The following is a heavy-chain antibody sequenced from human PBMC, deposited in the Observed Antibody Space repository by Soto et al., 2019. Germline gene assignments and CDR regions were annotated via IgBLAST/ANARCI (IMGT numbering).Heavy chain of an antibody. CDR1: GFTFTKYV. Sequence: EVQLWESGGGLVQPGGSLRLSCAASGFTFTKYVMTWVRQAPGKGLEWVSSITGSGETTWDGDSVKGRFIISRDNSNNTLYLQMNSLRAEDTAVYYCAKILHDNFDMIFDSWGQGSLVTVSS. V-gene: IGHV3-23*01. D-gene: IGHD3-9*01. J-gene: IGHJ4*02. CDR3: AKILHDNFDMIFDS. CDR2: ITGSGETT.